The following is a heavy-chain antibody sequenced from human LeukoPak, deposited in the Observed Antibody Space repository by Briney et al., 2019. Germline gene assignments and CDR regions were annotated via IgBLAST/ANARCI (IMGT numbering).Heavy chain of an antibody. J-gene: IGHJ6*03. D-gene: IGHD1-26*01. Sequence: GGSLRLSCAASGFTFSSYAMSWVRQAPGKGLKWVSAISGSGGSTYYADSVKGRFTISRDNSKNTLYLQMNSLRTEDTAIYYCAREIGDWEPRGFTGDPPPYYYYYYMDVWGKGTTVTVSS. CDR3: AREIGDWEPRGFTGDPPPYYYYYYMDV. CDR2: ISGSGGST. V-gene: IGHV3-23*01. CDR1: GFTFSSYA.